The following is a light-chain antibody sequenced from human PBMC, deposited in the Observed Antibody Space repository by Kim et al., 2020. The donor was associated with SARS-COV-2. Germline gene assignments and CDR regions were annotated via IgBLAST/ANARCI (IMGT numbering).Light chain of an antibody. Sequence: QPVLTQPPSASASLGASVTLTCTLSSGYSNYKVDWYQQRPGKGPRFVMRVGTGGIVGSKGDGIPDRFSVLGSGLNRYLTIKNIQEEDESDYHCGADHSSGSNFALVFGGGTKLTVL. V-gene: IGLV9-49*01. CDR3: GADHSSGSNFALV. CDR2: VGTGGIVG. CDR1: SGYSNYK. J-gene: IGLJ3*02.